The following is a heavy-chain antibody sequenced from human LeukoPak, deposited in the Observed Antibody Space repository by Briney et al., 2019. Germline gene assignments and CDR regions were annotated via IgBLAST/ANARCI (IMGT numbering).Heavy chain of an antibody. CDR3: ARAAYCGGDCYSGGAYYYGMDV. CDR1: GGTFSSYA. J-gene: IGHJ6*02. Sequence: ASVKVSCKASGGTFSSYAISWVRQAPGQGLEWMGGIIPIFGTANYAQKFQGRVTITADESTSTAYMELSSLRSEDTAVYYCARAAYCGGDCYSGGAYYYGMDVWGQGTTVTVSS. V-gene: IGHV1-69*13. CDR2: IIPIFGTA. D-gene: IGHD2-21*02.